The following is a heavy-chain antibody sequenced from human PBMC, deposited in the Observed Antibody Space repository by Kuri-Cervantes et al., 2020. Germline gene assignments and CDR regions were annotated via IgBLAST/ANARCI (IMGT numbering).Heavy chain of an antibody. CDR2: IKTKTDGGTT. CDR3: NTEGGL. Sequence: ETLSLTCAVYGGSFSGYYWSWVRQAPGKGLEWVGRIKTKTDGGTTDYAAPVKGRFTISRDDSKNTLYLQMNSLKTEDTAVYYCNTEGGLWGQGTMVTVSS. J-gene: IGHJ3*01. V-gene: IGHV3-15*01. CDR1: GGSFSGYY.